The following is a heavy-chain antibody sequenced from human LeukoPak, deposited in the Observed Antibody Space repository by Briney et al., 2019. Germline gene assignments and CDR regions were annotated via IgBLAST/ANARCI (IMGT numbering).Heavy chain of an antibody. CDR3: ARDLKGYCSSTSCYTTRMDV. Sequence: GESLRLSCAASGFTFTTYWMSWVRQAPGKGLEWVANIQQDGTEKYYVDSVKGRFTISRDNAKNSLYLQMNSLRAEDTAVYYCARDLKGYCSSTSCYTTRMDVWGKGTTVTVSS. CDR1: GFTFTTYW. J-gene: IGHJ6*04. CDR2: IQQDGTEK. V-gene: IGHV3-7*01. D-gene: IGHD2-2*02.